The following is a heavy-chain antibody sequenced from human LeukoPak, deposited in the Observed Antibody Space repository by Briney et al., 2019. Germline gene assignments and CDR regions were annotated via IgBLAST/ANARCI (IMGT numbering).Heavy chain of an antibody. D-gene: IGHD3-3*01. V-gene: IGHV3-33*06. CDR1: GFTFSSYG. CDR3: AKPITIFGNSAFDI. J-gene: IGHJ3*02. Sequence: PGGSLRLSCAASGFTFSSYGMHWVRQAPGKGLEWVAVIWYDGSNKYYADSVKGRFTISRDNSKNTLYLQMNSLRAEDTAVYYCAKPITIFGNSAFDIWGRGTMVTVSS. CDR2: IWYDGSNK.